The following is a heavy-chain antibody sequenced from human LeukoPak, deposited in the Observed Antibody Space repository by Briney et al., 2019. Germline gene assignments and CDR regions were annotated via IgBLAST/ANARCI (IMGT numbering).Heavy chain of an antibody. CDR3: ARDYYDSSGYYVRDY. J-gene: IGHJ4*02. Sequence: GGSLRLSCAASGFTFSSYSMNWVRQAPGKGLEWVSSITSSSSYTFYADSVKGRFTISRDNAKNSLYLQMNSLRAGDTAVYYCARDYYDSSGYYVRDYWGQGTLVTVSS. D-gene: IGHD3-22*01. V-gene: IGHV3-21*01. CDR2: ITSSSSYT. CDR1: GFTFSSYS.